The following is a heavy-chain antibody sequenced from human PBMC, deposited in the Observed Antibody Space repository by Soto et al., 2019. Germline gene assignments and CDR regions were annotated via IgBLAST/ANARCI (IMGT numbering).Heavy chain of an antibody. CDR2: ISAYNGNT. J-gene: IGHJ4*02. CDR1: GYTFSSYG. CDR3: ARGYTQSTVTPIRY. V-gene: IGHV1-18*01. Sequence: ASVKVSCKASGYTFSSYGITWVRQAPGQGLEWMGWISAYNGNTNYAQKLQGRLTMTTDTSTSTAYMELRSLRSDDTAVYYCARGYTQSTVTPIRYWGQGTLVTVSS. D-gene: IGHD4-17*01.